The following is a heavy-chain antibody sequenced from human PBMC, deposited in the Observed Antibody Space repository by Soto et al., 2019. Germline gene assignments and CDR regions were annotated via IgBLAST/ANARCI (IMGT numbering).Heavy chain of an antibody. CDR3: ARGSTDSDPGRRSFDF. CDR1: GLAFGSRA. V-gene: IGHV3-23*01. D-gene: IGHD3-10*01. Sequence: GGSLRLSCVASGLAFGSRAMTWVRQAPGEGLQWVSTITDTGGDAKYADSVRGRFVISRDNSKHTLYLQMTSLTAEDSAMYYCARGSTDSDPGRRSFDFWGRGSLCTVSS. CDR2: ITDTGGDA. J-gene: IGHJ4*02.